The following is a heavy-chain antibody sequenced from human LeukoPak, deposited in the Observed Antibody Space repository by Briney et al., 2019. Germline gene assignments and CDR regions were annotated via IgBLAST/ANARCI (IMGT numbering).Heavy chain of an antibody. Sequence: SETLSLTCNVSGGSIRSYYWSWIRQSPGEGLQWIGYIYYSGSTNYNPSLESRVTISVDTSKNQFSLKLNSVTAADTAVYYCARRPSNWAFDIWGQGTMVTVSS. J-gene: IGHJ3*02. D-gene: IGHD2-2*01. CDR1: GGSIRSYY. V-gene: IGHV4-59*08. CDR3: ARRPSNWAFDI. CDR2: IYYSGST.